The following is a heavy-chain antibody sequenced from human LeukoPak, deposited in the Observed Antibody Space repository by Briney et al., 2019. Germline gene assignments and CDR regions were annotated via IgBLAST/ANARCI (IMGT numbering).Heavy chain of an antibody. CDR1: GGTFSSYA. CDR2: INPSGGST. CDR3: ARDKDYYASKYYFDY. J-gene: IGHJ4*02. Sequence: ASVKVSCKASGGTFSSYAISWVRQAPGQGLEWMGIINPSGGSTSYAQKFQGRVTMTRDTSTSTVYMELSSLRSEDTAVYYCARDKDYYASKYYFDYWGQGTLVTVSS. V-gene: IGHV1-46*01. D-gene: IGHD3-10*01.